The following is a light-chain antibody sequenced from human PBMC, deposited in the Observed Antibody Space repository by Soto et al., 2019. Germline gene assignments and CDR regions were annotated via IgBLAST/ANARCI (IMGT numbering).Light chain of an antibody. Sequence: QSVLTQPASVSGSPGQSITISCTGTRDDVGGYNYVSWYQQYPGKAPKLMIYEVSYRPSGVSNRFSGSRSGHTASLSISGRQAADEDDYYCSAYTNIGTLVFGGGTKLTVL. J-gene: IGLJ3*02. CDR1: RDDVGGYNY. CDR2: EVS. CDR3: SAYTNIGTLV. V-gene: IGLV2-14*01.